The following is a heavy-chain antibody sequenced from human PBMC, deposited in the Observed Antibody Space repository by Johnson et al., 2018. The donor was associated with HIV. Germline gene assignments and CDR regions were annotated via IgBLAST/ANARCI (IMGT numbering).Heavy chain of an antibody. J-gene: IGHJ3*01. CDR2: ITYDGSNQ. D-gene: IGHD3-10*01. Sequence: QVQLVESGGGVVQPGRSLRLSCAASGFTFSSYGMHWVRQAPGKGLEWVAVITYDGSNQYYADSVKGRFTLSRDNSKNTLDLQMNSLTIEDTAVFYCAKTRMGGILDAFDLWGQGTMVIVS. V-gene: IGHV3-30*18. CDR3: AKTRMGGILDAFDL. CDR1: GFTFSSYG.